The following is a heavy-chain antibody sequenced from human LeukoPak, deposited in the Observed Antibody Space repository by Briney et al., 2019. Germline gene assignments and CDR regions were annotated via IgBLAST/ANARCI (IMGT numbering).Heavy chain of an antibody. CDR2: ISSSSSYI. D-gene: IGHD2-15*01. J-gene: IGHJ4*02. CDR1: GFTFSSYS. CDR3: ARDPPYCSGGSCYIDY. V-gene: IGHV3-21*01. Sequence: GGSLRLSCAASGFTFSSYSMNWVRQAPGKGLEWVSSISSSSSYIYYADSVKGRFTISRDNAKNSLYLQMNSLTAEDTAVYYCARDPPYCSGGSCYIDYWGRGTLVTVSS.